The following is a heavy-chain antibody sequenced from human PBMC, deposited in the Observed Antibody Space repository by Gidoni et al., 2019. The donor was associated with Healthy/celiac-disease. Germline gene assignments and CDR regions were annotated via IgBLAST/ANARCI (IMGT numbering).Heavy chain of an antibody. Sequence: QVQLVESGGGLVQPGRSLRLSCAASGFTFSSYAMHWVRQAPGKGLGWVAVISYDRRNKYYADSVKGRFTISRDNSKNTLYLQMNSLRAEDTDVYYCARDSSGGYYFDYWGQGTLVTVSS. J-gene: IGHJ4*02. CDR2: ISYDRRNK. CDR3: ARDSSGGYYFDY. CDR1: GFTFSSYA. V-gene: IGHV3-30*04. D-gene: IGHD1-1*01.